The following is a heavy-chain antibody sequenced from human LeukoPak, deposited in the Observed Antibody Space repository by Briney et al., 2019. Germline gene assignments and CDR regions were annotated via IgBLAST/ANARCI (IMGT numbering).Heavy chain of an antibody. CDR3: ARHRKPAAQGIAAAIHP. CDR1: GGSFSGYY. J-gene: IGHJ5*02. D-gene: IGHD6-13*01. Sequence: PSETLSLTCAVYGGSFSGYYWSWIRQPPGKGLEWIGEINHSGSTNYNPSLKSRVTISVDTSKNQFSLKLSSVTAADTAVYYCARHRKPAAQGIAAAIHPWGQGTLVTVSS. CDR2: INHSGST. V-gene: IGHV4-34*01.